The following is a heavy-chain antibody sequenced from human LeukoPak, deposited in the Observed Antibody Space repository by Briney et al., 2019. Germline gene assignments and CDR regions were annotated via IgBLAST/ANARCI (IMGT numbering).Heavy chain of an antibody. CDR2: IYTSGST. Sequence: SETLSLTCTVSGGSISSYYWSWIRQPAGKGLEWIGRIYTSGSTNYNPSLKSRVTMSVDTSKNQFSLKLSSVTAADTAVYYCARGAIPEWKYCSGGSCANQFSEYFQHWGQGTLVTVSS. V-gene: IGHV4-4*07. CDR1: GGSISSYY. CDR3: ARGAIPEWKYCSGGSCANQFSEYFQH. D-gene: IGHD2-15*01. J-gene: IGHJ1*01.